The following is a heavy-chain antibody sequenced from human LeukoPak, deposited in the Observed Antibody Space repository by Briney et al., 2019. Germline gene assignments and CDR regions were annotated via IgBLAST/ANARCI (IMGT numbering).Heavy chain of an antibody. D-gene: IGHD5-12*01. CDR1: GFTVSSNY. Sequence: PGGSLRLSCAASGFTVSSNYMSWVRQAPGKGLEWVSVIYSAGRTYYADSVKGRFTISRDNSKNTLYLQMDSLRTEDTAVYYCARDSGYTGSDALDIWGQGTMVTVSS. J-gene: IGHJ3*02. V-gene: IGHV3-66*02. CDR2: IYSAGRT. CDR3: ARDSGYTGSDALDI.